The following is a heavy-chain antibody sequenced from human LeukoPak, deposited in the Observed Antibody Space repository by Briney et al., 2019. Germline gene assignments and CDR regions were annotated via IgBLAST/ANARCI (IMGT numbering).Heavy chain of an antibody. V-gene: IGHV4-59*08. CDR1: GGSISSYY. D-gene: IGHD6-13*01. Sequence: SETLSLTCTVSGGSISSYYWSWIRQPPGKGLEWIGYIYYSGSTNYNPSLKSRVTISVDTSKNQFSLKLSSVTAADTAVYYCASQGPYSSSWENYMDVWGKGTTVTVSS. J-gene: IGHJ6*03. CDR2: IYYSGST. CDR3: ASQGPYSSSWENYMDV.